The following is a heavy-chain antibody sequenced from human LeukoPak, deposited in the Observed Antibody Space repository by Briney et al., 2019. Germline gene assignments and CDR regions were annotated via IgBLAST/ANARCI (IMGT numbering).Heavy chain of an antibody. D-gene: IGHD3-22*01. CDR3: ARAHDEDSSGYYWFGY. Sequence: SETLSLTCTVSGGSISSGGYYWSWIRQHPGKGLEWIGYIYYSGSTYYNPSLKSRVTISVDTSKNQFSLKLSSVTAADMAVYYCARAHDEDSSGYYWFGYWGQGTLVTVSS. CDR1: GGSISSGGYY. J-gene: IGHJ5*01. CDR2: IYYSGST. V-gene: IGHV4-31*03.